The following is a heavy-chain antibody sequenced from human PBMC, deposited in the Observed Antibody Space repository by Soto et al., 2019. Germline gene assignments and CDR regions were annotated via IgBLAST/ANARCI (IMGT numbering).Heavy chain of an antibody. CDR3: ARDSRTGCSSTDCYMS. V-gene: IGHV4-4*02. Sequence: SETLSLTCAVSGDSIISGACLIWFRQSPGKGLQWIGEIYHSGNTRNNPSLKSRVTMSVDKSNNQFSLNLMSVTAADTATYYCARDSRTGCSSTDCYMSWGRGILVTVSS. CDR2: IYHSGNT. D-gene: IGHD2-2*01. CDR1: GDSIISGAC. J-gene: IGHJ5*02.